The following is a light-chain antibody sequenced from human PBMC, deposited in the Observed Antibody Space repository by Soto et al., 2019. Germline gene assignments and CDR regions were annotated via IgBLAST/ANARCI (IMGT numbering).Light chain of an antibody. V-gene: IGLV2-14*03. CDR2: DVN. J-gene: IGLJ2*01. CDR1: SSDVGGYNF. Sequence: QSALTQPASVSGSPGQSITISCTGTSSDVGGYNFVSWYQQHPGKAPKLMIYDVNIRPSGISNRFSGSKSGNTASLTISGLQAEDEANYYCSSYASSSTRVIFGGGTKLTVL. CDR3: SSYASSSTRVI.